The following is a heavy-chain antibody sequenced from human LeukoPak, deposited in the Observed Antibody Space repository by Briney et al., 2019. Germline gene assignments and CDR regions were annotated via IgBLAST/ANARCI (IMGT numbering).Heavy chain of an antibody. Sequence: GRTLRLSCAASGFSFSSYGMNWVRQAPGKGLEWVSSIDSSGGYMFYADSVKGRFIISRDNAKDSLYLQMNSLRVEDTAVYYCLRGDRRDYWGQGTLVTVSS. CDR3: LRGDRRDY. CDR2: IDSSGGYM. V-gene: IGHV3-21*06. CDR1: GFSFSSYG. J-gene: IGHJ4*02.